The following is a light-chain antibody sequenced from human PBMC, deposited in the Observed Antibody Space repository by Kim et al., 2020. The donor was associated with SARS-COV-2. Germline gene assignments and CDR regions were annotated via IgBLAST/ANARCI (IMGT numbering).Light chain of an antibody. Sequence: SAPVGDRVTITCRASQGIGNHLAWYQQKPGKVPKLLIYVASALQSGVPSRFSGSGSGTDFTLTISSLQPEDVATYYCQNYNRAPWTFGQGTKVEI. CDR3: QNYNRAPWT. CDR2: VAS. CDR1: QGIGNH. J-gene: IGKJ1*01. V-gene: IGKV1-27*01.